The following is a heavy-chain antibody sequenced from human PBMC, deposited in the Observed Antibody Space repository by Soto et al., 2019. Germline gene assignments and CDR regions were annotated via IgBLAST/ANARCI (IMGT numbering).Heavy chain of an antibody. CDR3: ARNYCSGGRCYYCYGMDV. V-gene: IGHV1-69*13. J-gene: IGHJ6*02. CDR1: GGTFSSYA. D-gene: IGHD2-15*01. Sequence: SVKVSCKASGGTFSSYAISWVRQAPGQGLEWMGGIIPIFGTANYAQNFQGRVTITADESTSTAYMELSSLRSEDTAVYYCARNYCSGGRCYYCYGMDVWGQGTTVTVSS. CDR2: IIPIFGTA.